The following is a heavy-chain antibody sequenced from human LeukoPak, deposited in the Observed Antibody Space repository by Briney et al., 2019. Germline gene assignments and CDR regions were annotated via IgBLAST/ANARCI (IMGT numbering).Heavy chain of an antibody. Sequence: GESLSISCKGSGYSFTRYWISSVRQMPGKGLEWMGRIDPSDSYTNYSPSFQGHVTISADKSISTAYLQWSSLKASDTAMYYCARRGTYDYGDDECYYWGQGTLVTVSS. D-gene: IGHD4-17*01. V-gene: IGHV5-10-1*01. CDR3: ARRGTYDYGDDECYY. J-gene: IGHJ4*02. CDR2: IDPSDSYT. CDR1: GYSFTRYW.